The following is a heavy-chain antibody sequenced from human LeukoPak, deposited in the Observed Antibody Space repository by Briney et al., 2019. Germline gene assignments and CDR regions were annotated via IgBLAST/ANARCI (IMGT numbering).Heavy chain of an antibody. Sequence: EASVKVSCKASGYTFTGYYMHWVRQAPGQGLEWMGWMNPNSGNTGYAQKFQGRVTITRNTSISTAYMELSSLRSGDTAVYYCARGGSPNLNDYWGQGTLVTVSS. D-gene: IGHD1-14*01. CDR1: GYTFTGYY. CDR2: MNPNSGNT. J-gene: IGHJ4*02. CDR3: ARGGSPNLNDY. V-gene: IGHV1-8*03.